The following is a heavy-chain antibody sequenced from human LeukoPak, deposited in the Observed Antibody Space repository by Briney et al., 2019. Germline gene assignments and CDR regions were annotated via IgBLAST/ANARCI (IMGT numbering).Heavy chain of an antibody. J-gene: IGHJ4*02. D-gene: IGHD6-13*01. V-gene: IGHV3-64*01. CDR1: GFTFSTYG. CDR2: ISGNGGST. Sequence: PGGSLRLSCAASGFTFSTYGMHWVRQAPGKGLEYVSAISGNGGSTYYANSVKGRFTIPRDNSKNTLYLQMGSLRPEDTALYYCARGGRAAGTGGNDFWGQGTLVTVSS. CDR3: ARGGRAAGTGGNDF.